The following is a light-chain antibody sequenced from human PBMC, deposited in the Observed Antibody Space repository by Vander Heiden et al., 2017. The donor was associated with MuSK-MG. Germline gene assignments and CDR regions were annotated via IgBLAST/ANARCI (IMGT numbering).Light chain of an antibody. J-gene: IGLJ1*01. CDR3: SSYTSSSTLVV. V-gene: IGLV2-14*03. CDR2: DVS. Sequence: QSALTQPASVSGSPGQPITISCTGTSSDVGGYNYVSWYQQHPGKAPKLMIYDVSNRPSEVSNRFSGSKSGNTASLTISGLQAEDEADYYCSSYTSSSTLVVFGTGTKVTVL. CDR1: SSDVGGYNY.